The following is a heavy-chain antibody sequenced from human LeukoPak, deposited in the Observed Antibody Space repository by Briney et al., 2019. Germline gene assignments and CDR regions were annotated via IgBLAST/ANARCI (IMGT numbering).Heavy chain of an antibody. Sequence: SETLSLTCTVSGGSISSSSYHWGWIRQPPGKGLEWIGSIYYSRSTYYNPSLKSRVTISKDTSKNQISLKLSSVTAADTAVYYCARVGYYDSSGYYGFFDNWGQGTLVNVSS. CDR1: GGSISSSSYH. CDR2: IYYSRST. V-gene: IGHV4-39*07. D-gene: IGHD3-22*01. J-gene: IGHJ4*02. CDR3: ARVGYYDSSGYYGFFDN.